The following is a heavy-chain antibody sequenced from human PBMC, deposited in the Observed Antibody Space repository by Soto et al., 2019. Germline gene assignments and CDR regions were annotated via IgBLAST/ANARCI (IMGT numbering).Heavy chain of an antibody. Sequence: EVQLLESGGGLVQPGGSLRLSCAASGFTFSSYAMSWVRQAPGMGLEWVSAISGSGGSTYYADSVKGRFTISRDNSKNTLYLQMNSLRAEDTAVYYCAKDRSRGYSYGWLFDYWGQGTLVTVSS. V-gene: IGHV3-23*01. J-gene: IGHJ4*02. CDR2: ISGSGGST. CDR3: AKDRSRGYSYGWLFDY. CDR1: GFTFSSYA. D-gene: IGHD5-18*01.